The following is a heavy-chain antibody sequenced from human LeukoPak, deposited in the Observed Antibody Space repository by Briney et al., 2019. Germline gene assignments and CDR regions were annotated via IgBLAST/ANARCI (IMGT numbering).Heavy chain of an antibody. D-gene: IGHD5-12*01. V-gene: IGHV3-33*01. J-gene: IGHJ4*02. CDR3: ARDGMATISYVVL. Sequence: AVIWYDGSNKYYADSVKGRFTISRDNSKNTLYLQMNSLRAEDTAVYYCARDGMATISYVVLWGQGTLVTVSS. CDR2: IWYDGSNK.